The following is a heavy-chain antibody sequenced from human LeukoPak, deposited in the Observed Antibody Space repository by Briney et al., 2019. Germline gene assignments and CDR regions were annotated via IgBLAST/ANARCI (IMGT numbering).Heavy chain of an antibody. V-gene: IGHV1-2*02. J-gene: IGHJ4*02. CDR1: GYTFTGYY. CDR2: INPNSGGT. CDR3: ARGTNNYGYDY. Sequence: GASVKVSCKASGYTFTGYYMHWVRQAPGQGLEWMGWINPNSGGTNDAQKFQGRVIMTRDTSISTVYMELSRLRFDDTAVYYCARGTNNYGYDYWGQGTLVTVSS. D-gene: IGHD5-18*01.